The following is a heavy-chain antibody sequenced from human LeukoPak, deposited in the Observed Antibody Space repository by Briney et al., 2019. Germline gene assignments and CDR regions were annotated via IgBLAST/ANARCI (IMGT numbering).Heavy chain of an antibody. CDR1: GYTLTSYG. D-gene: IGHD6-13*01. Sequence: ASVKVSCKASGYTLTSYGISWVRQAPGQGLEWMGWISAYNGNTNYAQKLQGRVTMTTDTSTSTAYMELRSLRSDDTAVYYCARGGRSSSSSPGDDYWGQGTLVTVSS. CDR2: ISAYNGNT. CDR3: ARGGRSSSSSPGDDY. V-gene: IGHV1-18*01. J-gene: IGHJ4*02.